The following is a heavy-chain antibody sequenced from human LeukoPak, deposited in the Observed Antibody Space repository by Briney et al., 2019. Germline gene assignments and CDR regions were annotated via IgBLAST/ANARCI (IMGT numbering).Heavy chain of an antibody. CDR3: ARRNDVAVAGIDV. V-gene: IGHV3-48*01. CDR2: TSSSSGTI. Sequence: GGSLRLSCAASGFTFSSYGMHWVRQAPGKGLEWVSYTSSSSGTIYYADSVKGRFTISRDNAKNSLYLQMNSLRAEDTAVYYCARRNDVAVAGIDVWGQGTLVTVSS. CDR1: GFTFSSYG. D-gene: IGHD6-19*01. J-gene: IGHJ4*02.